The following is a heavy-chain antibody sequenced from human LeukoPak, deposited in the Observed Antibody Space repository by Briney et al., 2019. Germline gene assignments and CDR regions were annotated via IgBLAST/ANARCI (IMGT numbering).Heavy chain of an antibody. D-gene: IGHD6-6*01. CDR2: ISAYSGDT. J-gene: IGHJ5*02. CDR1: GYTFTSYG. Sequence: ASVKVSCKASGYTFTSYGISWVRQAPGQGLEWMGWISAYSGDTNYAQKFQGRVTMTRDTSTSTVYMELSSLRSEDTAVYYCARDYSSSSSWFDPWGQGTLVTVSS. V-gene: IGHV1-18*01. CDR3: ARDYSSSSSWFDP.